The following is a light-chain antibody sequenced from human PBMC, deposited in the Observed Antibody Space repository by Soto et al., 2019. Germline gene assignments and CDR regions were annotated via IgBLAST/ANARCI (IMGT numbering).Light chain of an antibody. Sequence: DIQMTQSPSSLSAPVGDRVTITCRTSQSINTFLNWYQQKPGNATKLLIYGASTLHREVPSRFSGSGSGTDFTLTITNVQSEDFATYFCQQSYHNPRTFGQGTTLEI. CDR3: QQSYHNPRT. CDR1: QSINTF. V-gene: IGKV1-39*01. CDR2: GAS. J-gene: IGKJ2*01.